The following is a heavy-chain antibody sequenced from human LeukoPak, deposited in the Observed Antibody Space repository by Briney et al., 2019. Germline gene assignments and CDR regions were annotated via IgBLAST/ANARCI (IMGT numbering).Heavy chain of an antibody. CDR2: IYYSGST. Sequence: SETLSLTCTVSGGSISSSSYYWGWIRQPPGKGLEWIGYIYYSGSTNYNPSLKSRVTISVDTSKNQFSLKLSSVTAADTAVYYCARVRFLEWLSDQDDAFDIWGQGTMVTVSS. J-gene: IGHJ3*02. V-gene: IGHV4-61*05. CDR1: GGSISSSSYY. D-gene: IGHD3-3*01. CDR3: ARVRFLEWLSDQDDAFDI.